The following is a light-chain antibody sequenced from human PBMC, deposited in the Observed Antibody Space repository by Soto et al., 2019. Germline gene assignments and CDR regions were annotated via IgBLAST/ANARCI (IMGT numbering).Light chain of an antibody. Sequence: EIELTQSPATLSLSPGERATLSCRASQSVSRYLAWYQQRVGQAPRLLIYDASNRATGIPARFSGSGSGTDFTLTISSLEPEDFAVYYCQQRSNWPRTFGQGTKVEIK. J-gene: IGKJ1*01. V-gene: IGKV3-11*01. CDR2: DAS. CDR3: QQRSNWPRT. CDR1: QSVSRY.